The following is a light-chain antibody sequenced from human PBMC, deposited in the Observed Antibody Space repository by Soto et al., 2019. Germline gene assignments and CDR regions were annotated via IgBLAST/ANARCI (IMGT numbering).Light chain of an antibody. V-gene: IGKV4-1*01. Sequence: DIVMSQSPAYLAVSLGDRATINCKSSQSVLYSSNNKNYLAWYQQKPGQPPKLLIYWASTRESGVPDRFSGSGSGTDFTLTISSLQAEDVAVYYCQQYYSTPIPFGQGARLAIK. CDR1: QSVLYSSNNKNY. J-gene: IGKJ5*01. CDR3: QQYYSTPIP. CDR2: WAS.